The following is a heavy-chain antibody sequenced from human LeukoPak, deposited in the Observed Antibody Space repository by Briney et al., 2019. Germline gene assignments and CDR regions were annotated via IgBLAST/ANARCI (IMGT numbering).Heavy chain of an antibody. J-gene: IGHJ4*02. CDR1: GGSISSYY. V-gene: IGHV4-4*09. CDR2: IYTSGST. Sequence: SETLSLTCTVSGGSISSYYWSWIRQPPGKGLEWIGYIYTSGSTNYNPSLKSRVTISVDTSKNHFSLKLSSVTAADTAVYYCARGTGAIDYWGQGTLVTVSS. D-gene: IGHD1-14*01. CDR3: ARGTGAIDY.